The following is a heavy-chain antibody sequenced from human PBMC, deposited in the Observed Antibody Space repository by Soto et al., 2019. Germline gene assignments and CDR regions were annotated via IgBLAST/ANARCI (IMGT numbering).Heavy chain of an antibody. CDR3: ARLGGYNSDY. D-gene: IGHD3-22*01. J-gene: IGHJ4*02. V-gene: IGHV4-34*01. CDR2: INHSGST. CDR1: GGSFSGYY. Sequence: QVQLQQWGAGLLKPSETLSLTCAVYGGSFSGYYWSWIRQPPGKGLEWIGEINHSGSTNYNPSLKSRVTISVDTSKNQFSLKLISVSAADTAVYYCARLGGYNSDYWGQGTLVTVSS.